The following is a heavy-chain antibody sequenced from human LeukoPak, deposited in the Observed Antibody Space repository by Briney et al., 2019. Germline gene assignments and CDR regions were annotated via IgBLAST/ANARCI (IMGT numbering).Heavy chain of an antibody. D-gene: IGHD4-17*01. CDR1: GGSISSYC. V-gene: IGHV4-59*01. CDR3: ARGEDDYGDYVHDY. J-gene: IGHJ4*02. Sequence: SETLSLTCTVSGGSISSYCWSWIRQPPGKGLEWIGYIYYSGSTNYNPSLKSRVTISVDTSKNQFSLKLSSVTAADTAVYYCARGEDDYGDYVHDYWGQGTLVTVSS. CDR2: IYYSGST.